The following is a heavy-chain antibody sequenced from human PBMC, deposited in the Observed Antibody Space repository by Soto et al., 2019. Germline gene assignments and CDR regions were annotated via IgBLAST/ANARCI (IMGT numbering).Heavy chain of an antibody. Sequence: SETLYLTCTVSGGSISSYYWSWIRQPPGKGLEWIGYIYYSGSTNYNPSLKSRVTISVDTSKNQFSLKLSSVTAADTVVYYCARHTRDYVGYWGQGTLVTVSS. CDR1: GGSISSYY. CDR2: IYYSGST. D-gene: IGHD2-2*02. CDR3: ARHTRDYVGY. J-gene: IGHJ4*02. V-gene: IGHV4-59*01.